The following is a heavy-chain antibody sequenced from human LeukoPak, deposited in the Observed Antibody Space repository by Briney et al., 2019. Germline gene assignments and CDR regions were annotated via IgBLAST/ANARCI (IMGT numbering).Heavy chain of an antibody. CDR2: IKSDGSRT. Sequence: GGSLRLSCAASGFTFSNYWMHWVRQAPGKGLVWVSRIKSDGSRTDYADSVKGRFTLSRDNAKNTLYLQMNSLRAEDTAVYYCARGGAYDIVAADGMDVWGQGTTVTVSS. CDR1: GFTFSNYW. V-gene: IGHV3-74*01. D-gene: IGHD5-12*01. J-gene: IGHJ6*02. CDR3: ARGGAYDIVAADGMDV.